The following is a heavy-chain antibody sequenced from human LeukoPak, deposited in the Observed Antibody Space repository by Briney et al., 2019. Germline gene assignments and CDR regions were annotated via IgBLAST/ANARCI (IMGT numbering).Heavy chain of an antibody. CDR3: ARGVTGTPYYFDY. CDR1: GYTFTSYY. D-gene: IGHD2-21*02. V-gene: IGHV1-46*01. Sequence: ASVKVSCKASGYTFTSYYMHWVRQAPGHGLEWMGIINPSGGSTSYAQKFQGRVTMTRDMSTSTVYMELSSLRSEDTAMYYCARGVTGTPYYFDYWGQGTLVSVSS. J-gene: IGHJ4*02. CDR2: INPSGGST.